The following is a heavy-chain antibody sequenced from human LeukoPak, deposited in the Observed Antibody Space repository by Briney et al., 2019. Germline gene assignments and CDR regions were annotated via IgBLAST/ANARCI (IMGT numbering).Heavy chain of an antibody. J-gene: IGHJ4*02. D-gene: IGHD6-19*01. CDR2: INHSGST. CDR3: ARVVLGSQQWLVPRGV. V-gene: IGHV4-34*01. CDR1: GGSFSGYY. Sequence: SETLSLTCAVYGGSFSGYYWSWIRQPPGKGLEWIGEINHSGSTNYNPSLKSRVTISVDTSKNQFSLKLSSVTAAATAVYYCARVVLGSQQWLVPRGVGGQGTLVTVSS.